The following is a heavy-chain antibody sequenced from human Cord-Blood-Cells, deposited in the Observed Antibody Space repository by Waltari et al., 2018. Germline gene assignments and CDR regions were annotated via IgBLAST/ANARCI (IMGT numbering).Heavy chain of an antibody. Sequence: QLQLQESGPGLVKPSETLSLTCTVSGGSISSSSYYWGWIRQPPGKGLEWIGSIYYSGSTYDNPSLKSRVTISVDTSKNQFSLKLGSVTAAETAVYYCARQNIEYSSSFFDYWGQGTLVTVSS. CDR3: ARQNIEYSSSFFDY. CDR1: GGSISSSSYY. CDR2: IYYSGST. V-gene: IGHV4-39*01. D-gene: IGHD6-6*01. J-gene: IGHJ4*02.